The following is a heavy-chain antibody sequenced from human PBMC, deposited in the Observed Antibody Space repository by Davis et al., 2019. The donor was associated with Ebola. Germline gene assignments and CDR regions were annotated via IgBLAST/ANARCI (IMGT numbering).Heavy chain of an antibody. CDR3: ARVEMATIRGVYFDY. D-gene: IGHD5-24*01. CDR1: GGSIISSSSY. V-gene: IGHV4-39*07. CDR2: IYYSGIT. J-gene: IGHJ4*02. Sequence: GSLRLSCTVSGGSIISSSSYWGWIRQPPRKGLEWIGSIYYSGITYDNPSLKSRVTISVDTSKNQFSLKLSSVTAADTAVYYCARVEMATIRGVYFDYWGQGTLVTVSS.